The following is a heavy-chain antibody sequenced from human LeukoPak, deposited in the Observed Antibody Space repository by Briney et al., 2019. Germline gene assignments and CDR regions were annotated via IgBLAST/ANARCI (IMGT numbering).Heavy chain of an antibody. Sequence: SETLSLTCAVYGGSFSGYYWSWIRQPPGKGLEWIGEINHSGSTNYNPSLKSRVTISVDTSKNQFSLKLSSVTAADTAVYYCARRRHCSSTSCKCNWFDPWGQGTLVTVSS. CDR1: GGSFSGYY. CDR3: ARRRHCSSTSCKCNWFDP. D-gene: IGHD2-2*01. V-gene: IGHV4-34*01. CDR2: INHSGST. J-gene: IGHJ5*02.